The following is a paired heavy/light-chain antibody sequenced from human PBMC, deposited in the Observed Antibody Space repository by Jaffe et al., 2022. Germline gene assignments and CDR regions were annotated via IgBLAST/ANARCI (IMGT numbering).Heavy chain of an antibody. V-gene: IGHV3-72*01. J-gene: IGHJ3*01. Sequence: EVQLVESGGGLVQPGGSLRLSCAASGFTFSDHHIHWVRQAPGKGLEWLSRARILANSYTTEYAASVRGRFTISRDDSKNSLSLQMNSLKTEDTAVYYCAIRPAGECPIWGQGTMVTVSS. CDR3: AIRPAGECPI. CDR2: ARILANSYTT. CDR1: GFTFSDHH. D-gene: IGHD3-16*01.
Light chain of an antibody. CDR1: QTILYSSNNKNY. V-gene: IGKV4-1*01. CDR2: WAS. CDR3: QQYYGTSLT. J-gene: IGKJ4*01. Sequence: DIVMTQSPDSLAVSLGERATINCKSSQTILYSSNNKNYLAWYQQKPGQPPKALIYWASTRESGVPDRFSGSGSGTDFTLTISSLQAEDVAVYYCQQYYGTSLTFGGGTKVEIK.